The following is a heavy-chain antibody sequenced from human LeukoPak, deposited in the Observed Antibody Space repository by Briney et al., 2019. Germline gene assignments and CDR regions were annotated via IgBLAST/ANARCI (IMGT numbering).Heavy chain of an antibody. D-gene: IGHD7-27*01. CDR2: IYHSGST. CDR3: ARVVGTGDSNWFDP. V-gene: IGHV4-30-2*01. Sequence: PSQTLSLTCAVSGGSISSGGYSWSWIRQPPGKGLEWIGYIYHSGSTYYNPSLKSRVTISVDRSKNQFSLKLSSVTAADTAVYYCARVVGTGDSNWFDPWGQGTLVTVSS. J-gene: IGHJ5*02. CDR1: GGSISSGGYS.